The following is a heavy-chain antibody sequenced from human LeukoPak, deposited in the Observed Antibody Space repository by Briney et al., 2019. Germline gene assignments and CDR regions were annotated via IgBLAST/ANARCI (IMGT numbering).Heavy chain of an antibody. D-gene: IGHD6-25*01. V-gene: IGHV3-74*01. CDR3: VRDPRFSENFDY. Sequence: PGGSLRLSCEVSGFTFNRHSMSWIRQAPGKGLVCVSRINSDGSSTNYADSVKGRFTISRDNAKNTLYLQMNSLRVEDTAVYYCVRDPRFSENFDYWGQGALVTVSS. J-gene: IGHJ4*02. CDR2: INSDGSST. CDR1: GFTFNRHS.